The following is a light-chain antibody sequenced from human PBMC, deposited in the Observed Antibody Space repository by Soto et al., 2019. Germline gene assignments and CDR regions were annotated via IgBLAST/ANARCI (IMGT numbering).Light chain of an antibody. V-gene: IGLV1-40*01. J-gene: IGLJ3*02. Sequence: QSVLTQPPSVSGAPGQRVTISCTGSASNLGAKYAVHWYQHLPGTAPKLVIFGNRNRPSGVPERFSGSKSGTSASLAITGLQAEDEADYYCQAYDYSLTAFVFGGGTKVTVL. CDR2: GNR. CDR3: QAYDYSLTAFV. CDR1: ASNLGAKYA.